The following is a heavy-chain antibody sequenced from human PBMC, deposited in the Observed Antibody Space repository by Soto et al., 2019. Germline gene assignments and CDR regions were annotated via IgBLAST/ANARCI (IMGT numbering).Heavy chain of an antibody. V-gene: IGHV3-21*01. D-gene: IGHD3-3*01. CDR1: GFTFSSYS. CDR2: IRSSSSYI. J-gene: IGHJ6*02. Sequence: GGSLRLSCAASGFTFSSYSMNWVRQAPGKGLEWVSSIRSSSSYIYYADSVKGRFTISTDNAKNSLYLQMNSVRAEDTAVYYCARDDARATIFGGMAVWGQGPTVTAP. CDR3: ARDDARATIFGGMAV.